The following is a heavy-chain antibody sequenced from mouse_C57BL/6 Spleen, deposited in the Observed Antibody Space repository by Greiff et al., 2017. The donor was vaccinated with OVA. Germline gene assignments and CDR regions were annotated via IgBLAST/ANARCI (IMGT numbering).Heavy chain of an antibody. CDR3: ARGDYYGSSYGY. D-gene: IGHD1-1*01. CDR1: GYTFTRYD. V-gene: IGHV1-85*01. J-gene: IGHJ2*01. CDR2: IYPRDSST. Sequence: VQLQQSGPELVKPGASVKLSCKASGYTFTRYDINWVKQRPGQGLEWIGWIYPRDSSTKYNEKFKGKPTLTVDTSSSTAYMELHSLTSEDSAVYFCARGDYYGSSYGYWGQGTTLTVSS.